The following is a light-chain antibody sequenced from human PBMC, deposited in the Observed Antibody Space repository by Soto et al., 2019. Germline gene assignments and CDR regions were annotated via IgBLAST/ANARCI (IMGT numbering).Light chain of an antibody. Sequence: EIVLTQSPGTLSLSPGERATLSCRASQSVTSSYLAWYQQKPGQAPRLLIYAASSRATGIPDTFSGTESGTDFTLNISRLEPEDFGVYYCQPYAHAPQTFGQGTKVEIK. CDR2: AAS. CDR3: QPYAHAPQT. V-gene: IGKV3-20*01. J-gene: IGKJ1*01. CDR1: QSVTSSY.